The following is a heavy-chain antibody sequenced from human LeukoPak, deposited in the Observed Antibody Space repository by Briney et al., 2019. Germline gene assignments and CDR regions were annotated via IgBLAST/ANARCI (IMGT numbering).Heavy chain of an antibody. Sequence: ASVKVSCKASGYTFTSYGISCVRQAPGQGLEWMGWSSAYNGNTYYAQKLQGRVTMTTDTSTSTAYMELRSLRSDDTAVYYCARDTSTTINKDHHYWGQGTLVTVSS. J-gene: IGHJ4*02. CDR1: GYTFTSYG. V-gene: IGHV1-18*01. CDR2: SSAYNGNT. D-gene: IGHD4-11*01. CDR3: ARDTSTTINKDHHY.